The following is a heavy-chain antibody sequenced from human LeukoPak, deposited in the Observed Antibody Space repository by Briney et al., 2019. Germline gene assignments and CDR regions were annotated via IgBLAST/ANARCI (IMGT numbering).Heavy chain of an antibody. J-gene: IGHJ4*02. CDR1: GGTFSSYA. CDR3: ARETRGGKPTHRVLDY. Sequence: ASVKVSCKASGGTFSSYAISWVRQAPGQGLEWMGIINPSGGSTSYAQKSQGRVTMTRDTSTSTVYMELSSLRSEDTAVYYCARETRGGKPTHRVLDYWGQGTLVTVSS. CDR2: INPSGGST. D-gene: IGHD3-16*01. V-gene: IGHV1-46*01.